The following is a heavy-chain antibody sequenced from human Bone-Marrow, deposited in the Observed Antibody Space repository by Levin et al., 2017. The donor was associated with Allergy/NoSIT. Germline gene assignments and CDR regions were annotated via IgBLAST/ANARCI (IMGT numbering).Heavy chain of an antibody. CDR3: ARDGGEMATQKRTYYFDY. J-gene: IGHJ4*02. CDR2: IKQDGSEK. V-gene: IGHV3-7*01. Sequence: GESLKISCAASGFTFSSYWMSWVRQAPGKGLEWVANIKQDGSEKYYVDSVKGRFTISRDNAKNSLYLQMNSLRAEDTAVYYCARDGGEMATQKRTYYFDYWGQGTLVTVSS. CDR1: GFTFSSYW. D-gene: IGHD5-24*01.